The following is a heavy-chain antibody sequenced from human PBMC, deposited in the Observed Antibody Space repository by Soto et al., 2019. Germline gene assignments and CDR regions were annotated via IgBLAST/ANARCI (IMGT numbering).Heavy chain of an antibody. CDR1: GDSLSSGGFS. CDR3: AIVRLVPAVNVDC. CDR2: IYHSGTS. V-gene: IGHV4-30-2*01. Sequence: SETLSLTCAVSGDSLSSGGFSWSWIRQPPGKGLEWIGYIYHSGTSFYIPSLKSRVTISVDGSKNQFSLKVNSVTAADTAVYYCAIVRLVPAVNVDCWGRGTLVTVS. D-gene: IGHD2-2*01. J-gene: IGHJ4*02.